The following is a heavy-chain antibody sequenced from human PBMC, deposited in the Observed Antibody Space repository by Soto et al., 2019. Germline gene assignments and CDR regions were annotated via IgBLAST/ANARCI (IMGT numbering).Heavy chain of an antibody. D-gene: IGHD2-2*01. CDR1: GGTFSSYT. J-gene: IGHJ5*02. CDR3: ARGRGIQLLTDRCWFDP. CDR2: IIPILGIA. Sequence: SVKVSCKASGGTFSSYTISWVRQAPGQGLEWMGRIIPILGIANYAQKFQGRVTITADKSTSTAYMELSSLRSEDTAVYYCARGRGIQLLTDRCWFDPWGQGTLVTVSS. V-gene: IGHV1-69*02.